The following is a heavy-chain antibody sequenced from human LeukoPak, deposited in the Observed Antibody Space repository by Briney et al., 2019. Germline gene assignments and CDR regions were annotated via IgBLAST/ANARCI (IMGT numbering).Heavy chain of an antibody. Sequence: ASVKVSCKASGGIFSSYAISWVRQAPAQGLECMGEIIPIFGTANHAQKFQGRVTITADESTSTAYMELSRLRSEDTAVYYCAIGCAGADVDYYRDVWGKGTTVTVSS. J-gene: IGHJ6*03. D-gene: IGHD2-8*02. V-gene: IGHV1-69*13. CDR1: GGIFSSYA. CDR2: IIPIFGTA. CDR3: AIGCAGADVDYYRDV.